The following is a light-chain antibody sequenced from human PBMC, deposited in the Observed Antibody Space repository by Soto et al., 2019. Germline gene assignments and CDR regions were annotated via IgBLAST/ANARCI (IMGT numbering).Light chain of an antibody. CDR3: SAFTGTTYV. V-gene: IGLV2-14*03. Sequence: QXVLTQPDSVSGSPVQSITISCTGTSSDVGGNKYVSWYQHYPGKAPKLMICDVSNRPSGVSNRFSGSKSGNTASLTISGLQAEDEADYYCSAFTGTTYVFGTGTKVTVL. CDR1: SSDVGGNKY. J-gene: IGLJ1*01. CDR2: DVS.